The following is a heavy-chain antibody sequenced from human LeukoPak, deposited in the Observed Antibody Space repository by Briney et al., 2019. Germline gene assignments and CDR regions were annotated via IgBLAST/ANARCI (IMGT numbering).Heavy chain of an antibody. CDR2: IYHSGST. D-gene: IGHD3-22*01. Sequence: SETLSLTCTVSGGSISSYYWSWIRQPPGKGLEWIGYIYHSGSTNYNPSLKSRVTISVDTSKNQFSLKLSSVTAADTAVYYCARTHRTYDSSGYYYDYWGQGTLVTVSS. V-gene: IGHV4-59*01. J-gene: IGHJ4*02. CDR3: ARTHRTYDSSGYYYDY. CDR1: GGSISSYY.